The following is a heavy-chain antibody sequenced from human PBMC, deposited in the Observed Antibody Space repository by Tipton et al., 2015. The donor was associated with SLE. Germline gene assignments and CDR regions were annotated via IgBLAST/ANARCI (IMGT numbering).Heavy chain of an antibody. D-gene: IGHD5-12*01. CDR2: LDDSGGT. CDR3: ARVDIQLPYYYYYGMDV. Sequence: GLVKPSETLSVTCTVSGLSISSDSYWGWFRQPPGKGLEWIGALDDSGGTHRNPSLKSRVTLSVATSNNHFSLSLSSVTAADTAVYYCARVDIQLPYYYYYGMDVWGQGTTVTVSS. J-gene: IGHJ6*02. V-gene: IGHV4-38-2*02. CDR1: GLSISSDSY.